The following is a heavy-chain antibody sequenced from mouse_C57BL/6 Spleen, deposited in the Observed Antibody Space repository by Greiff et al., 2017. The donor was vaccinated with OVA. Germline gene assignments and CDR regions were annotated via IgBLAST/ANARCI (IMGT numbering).Heavy chain of an antibody. D-gene: IGHD1-1*01. Sequence: QVQLQQPGAELVKPGASVKMSCKASGYTFTSYWITWVKQRPGQGLEWIGDIYPGSGSTNYNEKFKSKATLTVDTSSSTAYMQLSSLTSEDSAVYYCARKGVYYGSTCDYWGQGTTLTVSS. J-gene: IGHJ2*01. CDR2: IYPGSGST. V-gene: IGHV1-55*01. CDR1: GYTFTSYW. CDR3: ARKGVYYGSTCDY.